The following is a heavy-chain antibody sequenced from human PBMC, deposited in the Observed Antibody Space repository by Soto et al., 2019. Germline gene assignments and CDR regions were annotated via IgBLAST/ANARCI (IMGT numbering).Heavy chain of an antibody. CDR3: ARERRPWFGELLGGWFDP. Sequence: QVQLQESGPGLVKPSQTLSLTCTVSGGSISSGGYYWSWIRQHPGKGLEWIGYIYYSGSTYYNPSLKSRVTISVDTSKNQFSLKLSSVTAADTAVYYCARERRPWFGELLGGWFDPWGQGTLVTVSS. CDR2: IYYSGST. V-gene: IGHV4-31*03. CDR1: GGSISSGGYY. J-gene: IGHJ5*02. D-gene: IGHD3-10*01.